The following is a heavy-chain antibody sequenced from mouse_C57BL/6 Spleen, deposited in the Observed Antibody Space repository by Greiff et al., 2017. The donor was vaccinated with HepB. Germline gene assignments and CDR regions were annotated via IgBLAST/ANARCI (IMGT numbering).Heavy chain of an antibody. CDR3: ARGGYYRYFDY. CDR1: GYTFTSYW. V-gene: IGHV1-69*01. Sequence: VQLQQSGAELVMPGASVKLSCKASGYTFTSYWMHWVKQRPGQGLEWIGEIDPSDSYTNYNQKFKGKSTLTVDKSSSTAYMQLSSLTSEDSAVYYCARGGYYRYFDYWGQSTTLTVSS. CDR2: IDPSDSYT. J-gene: IGHJ2*01. D-gene: IGHD2-3*01.